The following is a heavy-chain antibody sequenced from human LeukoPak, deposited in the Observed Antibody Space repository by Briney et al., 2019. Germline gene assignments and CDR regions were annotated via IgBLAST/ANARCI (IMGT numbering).Heavy chain of an antibody. CDR2: FYCCGST. CDR1: GGSISSSSYC. V-gene: IGHV4-39*01. D-gene: IGHD4-17*01. CDR3: ARLRSPVTILYYFVY. Sequence: PSETLPLTCSVSGGSISSSSYCWGWIRQPPGMGLEWIGSFYCCGSTYYNPSLKSRVTISVDTSKNQFSLKLSSVTAADTAVYYCARLRSPVTILYYFVYWGQGTLVTVSS. J-gene: IGHJ4*02.